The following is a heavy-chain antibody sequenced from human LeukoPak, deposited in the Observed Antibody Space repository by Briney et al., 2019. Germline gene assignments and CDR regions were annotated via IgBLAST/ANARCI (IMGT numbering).Heavy chain of an antibody. CDR1: GFTFSSYG. CDR2: ISYDGSNK. Sequence: GGSLRLSCAASGFTFSSYGMHWVRQAPGKGLEWAAVISYDGSNKYYADSVKGRFTISRDNSKNTLYLQMNSLRAEDTAVYYCAKDREWLSNWLDPWGQGTLVTVSS. CDR3: AKDREWLSNWLDP. V-gene: IGHV3-30*18. D-gene: IGHD3-3*01. J-gene: IGHJ5*02.